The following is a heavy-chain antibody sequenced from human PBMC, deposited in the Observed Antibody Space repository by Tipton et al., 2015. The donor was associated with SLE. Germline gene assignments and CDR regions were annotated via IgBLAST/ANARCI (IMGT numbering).Heavy chain of an antibody. V-gene: IGHV4-59*12. CDR3: ARGTYYYDSSGYYLFDY. CDR1: GGSISSYY. D-gene: IGHD3-22*01. CDR2: IYYSGST. Sequence: TLSLTCTVSGGSISSYYWSWIRQPPGKGLEWIGSIYYSGSTYYNPSLRSRVTISVDTSKNQFSLKLSSVTAADTAVYYCARGTYYYDSSGYYLFDYWGQGTLVTVSS. J-gene: IGHJ4*02.